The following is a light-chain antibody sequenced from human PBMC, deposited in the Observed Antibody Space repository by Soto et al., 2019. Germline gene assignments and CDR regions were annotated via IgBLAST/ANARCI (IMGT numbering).Light chain of an antibody. Sequence: EIVLTQSPGTLSLSPGERATLSCRASQSVSSNCSAWYQQKPGQPPRLLISDASSRATGIPDRFSGSGSGTDFKLTISGLEPEDFAVYYCQHYGRSPPSWTFGQGTKVEIK. CDR1: QSVSSNC. CDR2: DAS. CDR3: QHYGRSPPSWT. V-gene: IGKV3-20*01. J-gene: IGKJ1*01.